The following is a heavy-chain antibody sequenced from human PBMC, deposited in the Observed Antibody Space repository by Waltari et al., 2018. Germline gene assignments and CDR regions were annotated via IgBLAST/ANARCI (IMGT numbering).Heavy chain of an antibody. J-gene: IGHJ5*02. CDR1: GFTFSSYS. CDR3: GRDWSGWDT. CDR2: ISSGSTYI. D-gene: IGHD3-3*01. Sequence: DVQLVESGGGPVKPGESLRLSCVDYGFTFSSYSMNWVRQAPGKGLEWVSSISSGSTYIYYADSVKGRFTISRDDAKNSLFLQMNSLRDEDTAVYYCGRDWSGWDTWGQGTLVTVSS. V-gene: IGHV3-21*01.